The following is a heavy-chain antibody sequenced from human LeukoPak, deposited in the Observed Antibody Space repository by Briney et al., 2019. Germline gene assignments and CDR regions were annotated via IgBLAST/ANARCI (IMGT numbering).Heavy chain of an antibody. Sequence: ASAKVSCKASGYTFTSYGISWVRQAPGQGPEWMGWISAYNGNTNYAQRLQGRVTMTTDTSTSTAYMELRSLRSDDTAVYYCARGSPIRTMVRGVIGNWFDPWGQGTLVTVSS. V-gene: IGHV1-18*01. CDR3: ARGSPIRTMVRGVIGNWFDP. J-gene: IGHJ5*02. CDR2: ISAYNGNT. CDR1: GYTFTSYG. D-gene: IGHD3-10*01.